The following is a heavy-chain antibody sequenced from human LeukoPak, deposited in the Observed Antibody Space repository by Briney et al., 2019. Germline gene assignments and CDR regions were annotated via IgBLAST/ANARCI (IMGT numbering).Heavy chain of an antibody. CDR2: ISGSGGST. CDR1: GFTYSSYG. J-gene: IGHJ4*02. Sequence: GGSLRLSCAASGFTYSSYGMSWVRQAPGKGLEWVSAISGSGGSTYYADSVKGRFTISRDNSKNTLYLQMNSLRAEDTAVYYCAKYKAQRITMVRGVIPPYFDYWGQGTLVTVSS. CDR3: AKYKAQRITMVRGVIPPYFDY. D-gene: IGHD3-10*01. V-gene: IGHV3-23*01.